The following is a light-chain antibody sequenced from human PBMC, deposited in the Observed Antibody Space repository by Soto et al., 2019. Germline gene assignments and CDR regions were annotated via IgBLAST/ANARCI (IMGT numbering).Light chain of an antibody. CDR1: QILLHSNGYNY. CDR3: MQALQTPRT. J-gene: IGKJ1*01. CDR2: LGS. Sequence: DIVMTQSPLSLPVTPGEPASISCRSSQILLHSNGYNYLVWYLQKPGQSPHLLIYLGSYRASGVPDRFSGSGSGTDFTQKISRVEAEDVGVYYCMQALQTPRTFGLGTKVDIK. V-gene: IGKV2-28*01.